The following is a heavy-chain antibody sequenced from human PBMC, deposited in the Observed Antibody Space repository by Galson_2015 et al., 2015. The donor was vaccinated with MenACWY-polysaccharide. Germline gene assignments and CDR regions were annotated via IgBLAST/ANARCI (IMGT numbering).Heavy chain of an antibody. CDR2: IYPGDPDT. D-gene: IGHD4-17*01. V-gene: IGHV5-51*01. CDR1: GYSFTPYW. J-gene: IGHJ3*02. CDR3: AIPHPMTAVTKAAFGI. Sequence: QSGAEVTKPGESLKISCTGSGYSFTPYWIAWVRQMPGKGLEWLGIIYPGDPDTRYSPSFQGQVTISADKSISTAYLQWCSLKASDPAMYDCAIPHPMTAVTKAAFGIGGQGTMVAVS.